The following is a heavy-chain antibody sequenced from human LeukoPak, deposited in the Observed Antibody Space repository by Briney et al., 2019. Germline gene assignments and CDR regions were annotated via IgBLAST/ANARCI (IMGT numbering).Heavy chain of an antibody. CDR1: GASISAYH. D-gene: IGHD3-22*01. Sequence: SETLSLTCSVSGASISAYHWSWIRQPAGKGLEWIGRIYSSGRTNYIPSLKSRLTLSVDTSKNQFSLKLSSVTAADTAVYYCARGARYYDSSGYYYAPFDYWGQGTLVTVSS. CDR2: IYSSGRT. J-gene: IGHJ4*02. V-gene: IGHV4-4*07. CDR3: ARGARYYDSSGYYYAPFDY.